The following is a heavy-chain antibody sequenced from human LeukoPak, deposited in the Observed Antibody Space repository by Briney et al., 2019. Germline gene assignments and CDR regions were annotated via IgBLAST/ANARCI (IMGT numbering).Heavy chain of an antibody. CDR2: IKQDGSEK. Sequence: GGSLRLSCVVSGFTFSRYWMNWVRQAPGKGLEWVANIKQDGSEKYYVDSVKGRFTISRDNAKNSLYLQMNSLRAEDTALYYCARDRLTMVPGVDFDYWGQGSLVTASS. D-gene: IGHD3-10*01. CDR3: ARDRLTMVPGVDFDY. J-gene: IGHJ4*02. CDR1: GFTFSRYW. V-gene: IGHV3-7*01.